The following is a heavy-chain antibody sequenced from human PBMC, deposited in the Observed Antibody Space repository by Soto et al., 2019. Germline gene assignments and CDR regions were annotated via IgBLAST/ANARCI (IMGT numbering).Heavy chain of an antibody. CDR3: ARVLPPMIVVVTRGFRWFDP. V-gene: IGHV4-34*01. CDR2: INHSGST. CDR1: GGSFSGYY. Sequence: SETLSLTCAVYGGSFSGYYWSWIRQPPGKGLEWIGEINHSGSTNYNPSLKSRVTISVDTSKNQFSLKLSSVTAADTAVYYCARVLPPMIVVVTRGFRWFDPWGQGTLVTVS. D-gene: IGHD3-22*01. J-gene: IGHJ5*02.